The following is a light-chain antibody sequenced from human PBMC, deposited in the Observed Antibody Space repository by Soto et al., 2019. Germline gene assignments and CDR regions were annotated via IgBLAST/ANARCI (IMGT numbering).Light chain of an antibody. J-gene: IGKJ1*01. V-gene: IGKV1-39*01. CDR3: QPSYSTPTWT. Sequence: DIQMTQSPSSLSASIGDRVTITCRASQSISSYLNWYQQKPGKAPKLXXYAASSLQSGVPSRFSGSGSGTDLTLTISSLQPEAFANYDGQPSYSTPTWTFGQGTKVDIK. CDR1: QSISSY. CDR2: AAS.